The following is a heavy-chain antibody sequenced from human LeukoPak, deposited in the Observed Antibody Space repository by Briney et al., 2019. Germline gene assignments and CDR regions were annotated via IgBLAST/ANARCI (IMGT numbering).Heavy chain of an antibody. D-gene: IGHD6-13*01. CDR3: AKRFFEAAAGYNWFDP. CDR2: ISGSGGST. J-gene: IGHJ5*02. Sequence: PGGSLRLSCAASGFTFSSYAMSWVRQAPGKRLEWVSAISGSGGSTYYADSVKGRFTISRDNSKNTLYLQMNSLRAEDTAVYYCAKRFFEAAAGYNWFDPWVQGTLVTVSS. CDR1: GFTFSSYA. V-gene: IGHV3-23*01.